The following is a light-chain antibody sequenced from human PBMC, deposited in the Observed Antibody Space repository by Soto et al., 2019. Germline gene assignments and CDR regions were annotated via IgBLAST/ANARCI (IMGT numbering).Light chain of an antibody. V-gene: IGKV3-11*01. J-gene: IGKJ1*01. CDR2: DAS. CDR3: QKRSNWPPGT. Sequence: EIVLTQSPATLSLSPGERATLSCRASQSVSSYLAWYQQKPGQAPRLLIYDASNRAPGIPARFSGSGSGTDFTLTISSLEPEDFAVYYCQKRSNWPPGTFGQGTKVEIK. CDR1: QSVSSY.